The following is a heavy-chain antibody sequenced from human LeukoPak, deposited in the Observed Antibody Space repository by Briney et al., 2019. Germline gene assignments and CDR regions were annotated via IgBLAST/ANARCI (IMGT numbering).Heavy chain of an antibody. V-gene: IGHV4-59*01. CDR3: ARGSGWYCY. J-gene: IGHJ4*02. D-gene: IGHD6-19*01. Sequence: SETLSLTCSVSGGSISGYYWSWIRQPPGKGLEWIGYIYYSGSTNYNPSLKSRVTISVDTSKNQLSLKLSSVTAADTATYYCARGSGWYCYWGQGTLVTVSS. CDR1: GGSISGYY. CDR2: IYYSGST.